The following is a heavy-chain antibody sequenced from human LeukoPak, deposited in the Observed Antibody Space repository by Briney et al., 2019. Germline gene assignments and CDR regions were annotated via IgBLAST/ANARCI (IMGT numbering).Heavy chain of an antibody. Sequence: ADPLSLTRTVSGGFMSIYYGRWIRPPPGRGREWIGYIYKSGSTNYYPPLQTGAPISVDTSKSQFSLKLSSVTAADTAVYYCARHPYSSGWYYYYMDVWGKGTTVTVSS. CDR3: ARHPYSSGWYYYYMDV. CDR2: IYKSGST. V-gene: IGHV4-59*08. CDR1: GGFMSIYY. D-gene: IGHD6-19*01. J-gene: IGHJ6*03.